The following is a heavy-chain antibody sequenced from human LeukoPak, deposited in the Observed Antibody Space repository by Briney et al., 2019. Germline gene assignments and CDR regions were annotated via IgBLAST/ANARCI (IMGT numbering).Heavy chain of an antibody. CDR2: ISGSGGST. CDR3: ADGYYYGMDV. J-gene: IGHJ6*02. CDR1: VFTLSNFA. Sequence: GGPLTLPCAPSVFTLSNFAMSGPPRAPGRGWEGVSPISGSGGSTYYADSVKGRFTISRDNSKNTLYLQMNSLRAEDTAVYYCADGYYYGMDVWGQGTTVTVSS. V-gene: IGHV3-23*01.